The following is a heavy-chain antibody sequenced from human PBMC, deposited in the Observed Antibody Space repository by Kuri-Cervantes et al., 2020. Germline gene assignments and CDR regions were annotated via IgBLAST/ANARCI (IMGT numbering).Heavy chain of an antibody. J-gene: IGHJ5*02. D-gene: IGHD3-22*01. CDR3: ARGVGSSGYYGGWFDP. CDR1: GGSISSSNW. V-gene: IGHV4-4*02. Sequence: SCAVSGGSISSSNWWSWVRQPPGKGLEWIGEIYHSGSTNYNPSLKSRVTISVDKSKNQFSLKLSSVTAADTAVYYCARGVGSSGYYGGWFDPWGQGTLVTVSS. CDR2: IYHSGST.